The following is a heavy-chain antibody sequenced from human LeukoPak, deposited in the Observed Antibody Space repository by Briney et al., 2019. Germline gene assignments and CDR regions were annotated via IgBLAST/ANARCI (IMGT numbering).Heavy chain of an antibody. Sequence: GGSLRLSCAASGFTFSSSWMTWVRQAPGKGLEWVANINNDGSGTYYVDSVEGRFTISRDNAKNSLFLQMNSLRAEDTAVYYCTRVNSGNYWGAFGIWGQGTVVTVSS. CDR3: TRVNSGNYWGAFGI. CDR2: INNDGSGT. CDR1: GFTFSSSW. D-gene: IGHD1-26*01. V-gene: IGHV3-7*05. J-gene: IGHJ3*02.